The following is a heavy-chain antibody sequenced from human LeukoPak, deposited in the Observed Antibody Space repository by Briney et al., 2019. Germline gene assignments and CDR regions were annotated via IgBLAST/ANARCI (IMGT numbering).Heavy chain of an antibody. CDR3: ARADSTVTYHYYFDY. Sequence: GASVKVSCKASGYTFTSYGISWVRQAPGQGLEWMGWISAYNGNTNYAQKLQGRVTMTTDTSTSTAYMELRSLRSDDTAVYYCARADSTVTYHYYFDYWGQGTLVTVSS. V-gene: IGHV1-18*01. D-gene: IGHD4-17*01. J-gene: IGHJ4*02. CDR2: ISAYNGNT. CDR1: GYTFTSYG.